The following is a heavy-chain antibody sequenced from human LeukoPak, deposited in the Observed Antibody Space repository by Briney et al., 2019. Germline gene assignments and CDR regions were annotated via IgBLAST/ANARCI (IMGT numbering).Heavy chain of an antibody. CDR2: ISYDGSNK. CDR1: GFTFSSYA. V-gene: IGHV3-30*04. Sequence: GGSLRLSCAASGFTFSSYAMHWVRQAPGKGLEWVAVISYDGSNKYYADSVKGRFTISRDNSKNTLYLQMNSLRAEDTAVYYCARAGAGAGTSDYYYGKDVWGKRATVTVS. CDR3: ARAGAGAGTSDYYYGKDV. J-gene: IGHJ6*04. D-gene: IGHD6-19*01.